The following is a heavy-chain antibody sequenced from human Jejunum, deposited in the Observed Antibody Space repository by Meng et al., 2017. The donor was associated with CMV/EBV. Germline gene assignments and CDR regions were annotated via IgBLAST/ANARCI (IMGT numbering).Heavy chain of an antibody. D-gene: IGHD4-11*01. CDR3: AKDAYSKGDY. CDR1: GFTFSGYD. Sequence: CAASGFTFSGYDMNWVRQAPGKGLEWVSSISGASTYIYYADSVKGRFTISRDNAKNSVYLQMNSLRAEDTAVYYCAKDAYSKGDYWGQGTLVTVSS. J-gene: IGHJ4*02. V-gene: IGHV3-21*01. CDR2: ISGASTYI.